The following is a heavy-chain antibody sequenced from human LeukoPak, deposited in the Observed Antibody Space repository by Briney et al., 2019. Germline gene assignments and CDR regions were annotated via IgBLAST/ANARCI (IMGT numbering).Heavy chain of an antibody. CDR3: ARVAGGYYGSGSYYIGHYYYYMDV. V-gene: IGHV4-59*01. CDR2: ISYSGSS. Sequence: SETLSLTCTVSGGSIRSYYWSWIRQPPGKGLEWIGYISYSGSSNYNPSLKSRVTISVDTSKNQFSLKMSSVTAADTPVYYCARVAGGYYGSGSYYIGHYYYYMDVWGKGTTVTISS. J-gene: IGHJ6*03. D-gene: IGHD3-10*01. CDR1: GGSIRSYY.